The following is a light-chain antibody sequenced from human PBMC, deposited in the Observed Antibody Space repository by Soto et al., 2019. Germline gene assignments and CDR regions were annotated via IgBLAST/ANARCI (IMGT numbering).Light chain of an antibody. Sequence: QSVLTQPASVSGSPGQSITISCTGTSSDVGGYNYVSWYQQYPGKAPKLMIYDVSNRPSGVSNRFSGSKSGNTASLTISGLQAEDEADYYCSSYIISNTLVFGSGTKLTVL. CDR3: SSYIISNTLV. CDR2: DVS. J-gene: IGLJ1*01. CDR1: SSDVGGYNY. V-gene: IGLV2-14*01.